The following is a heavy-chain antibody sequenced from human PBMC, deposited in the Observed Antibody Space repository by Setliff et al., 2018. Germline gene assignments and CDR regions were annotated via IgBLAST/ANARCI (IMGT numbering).Heavy chain of an antibody. D-gene: IGHD1-26*01. CDR2: IDHSGST. V-gene: IGHV4-38-2*02. J-gene: IGHJ3*02. CDR1: GYSISSGYY. Sequence: SETLSLTCAVPGYSISSGYYWGWIRQPPGKGLEWIGSIDHSGSTHYNPSLKSRVTISVDTAKNQFSLKLRSVTAADTAVYYCARDRRIVGARHAFDIWGQGTMVTVSS. CDR3: ARDRRIVGARHAFDI.